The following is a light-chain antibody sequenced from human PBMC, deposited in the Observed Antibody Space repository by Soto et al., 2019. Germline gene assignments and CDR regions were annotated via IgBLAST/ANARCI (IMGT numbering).Light chain of an antibody. J-gene: IGKJ1*01. Sequence: DIQMTQSPSTLSASVGDRVTITCRASQSISNWLAWYQQKPGKAPKLLIYRASSLESGVPSRFGGSGSGTEFTLTINNLQPDDFATYYCQQYYNYWTFGQGTKVEIK. V-gene: IGKV1-5*03. CDR2: RAS. CDR1: QSISNW. CDR3: QQYYNYWT.